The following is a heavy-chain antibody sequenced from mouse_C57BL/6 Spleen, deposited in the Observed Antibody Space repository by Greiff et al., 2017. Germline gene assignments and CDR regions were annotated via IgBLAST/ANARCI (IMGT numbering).Heavy chain of an antibody. Sequence: EVKLMESGGGLVKPGGSLKLSCAASGFTFSSYAMSWVRQTPEKRLEWVATISDGGSYTYYPDNVKGRFTISRDNAKNNLYLQMSHLKSEDTAMYYCARVGGRLFDYWGQGTTLTVSS. J-gene: IGHJ2*01. V-gene: IGHV5-4*03. CDR2: ISDGGSYT. CDR3: ARVGGRLFDY. D-gene: IGHD3-3*01. CDR1: GFTFSSYA.